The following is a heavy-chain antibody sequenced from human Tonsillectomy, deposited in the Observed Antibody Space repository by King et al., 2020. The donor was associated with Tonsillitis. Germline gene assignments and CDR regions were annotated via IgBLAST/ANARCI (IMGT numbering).Heavy chain of an antibody. Sequence: WTWIRQSPGKGLEWIGYISYSGTTNYNPSLNSRLTLSVDSSQNQLSLSLTSLTAADSALYFCARLRTIGAVLALDYWGEGTLVTVSS. J-gene: IGHJ4*02. CDR3: ARLRTIGAVLALDY. D-gene: IGHD1-7*01. V-gene: IGHV4-61*07. CDR2: ISYSGTT.